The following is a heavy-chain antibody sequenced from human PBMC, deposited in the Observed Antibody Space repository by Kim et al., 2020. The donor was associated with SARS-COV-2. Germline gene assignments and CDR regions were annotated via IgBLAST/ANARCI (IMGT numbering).Heavy chain of an antibody. Sequence: AESVKGRCTISRDNSKNTLYLQMNSLRAEDTAVYYCAKGADGYYDGMDVWGQGTTVTVSS. J-gene: IGHJ6*02. CDR3: AKGADGYYDGMDV. V-gene: IGHV3-30*02.